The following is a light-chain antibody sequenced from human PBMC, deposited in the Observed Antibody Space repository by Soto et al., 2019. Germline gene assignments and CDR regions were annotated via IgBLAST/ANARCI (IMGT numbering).Light chain of an antibody. J-gene: IGKJ2*01. CDR1: QSANSNY. CDR2: GAS. CDR3: QQYGTSPPMYT. Sequence: EIVLTQSPGTLSLSPGERATLSCRASQSANSNYLAWYQQKPGQAPRLLIYGASTRATDIPDRFSASGSGTDFTLTISRLEPEDFAVYYCQQYGTSPPMYTFGQGTKLEIK. V-gene: IGKV3-20*01.